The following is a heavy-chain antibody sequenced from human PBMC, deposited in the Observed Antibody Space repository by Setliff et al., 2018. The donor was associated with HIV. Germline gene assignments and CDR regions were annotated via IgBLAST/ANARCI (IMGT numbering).Heavy chain of an antibody. V-gene: IGHV3-74*01. CDR3: ARDQTMPIVGAIRS. Sequence: PGGSLRLSCAASGFTFSSYWMHWVRQAPGKGLVWVSRINNDGGTSYADSVKGRFTISRDNAKNTVYLHMNSLRAEDTAVYYCARDQTMPIVGAIRSWGQGTLVTVSS. D-gene: IGHD1-26*01. J-gene: IGHJ5*02. CDR1: GFTFSSYW. CDR2: INNDGGT.